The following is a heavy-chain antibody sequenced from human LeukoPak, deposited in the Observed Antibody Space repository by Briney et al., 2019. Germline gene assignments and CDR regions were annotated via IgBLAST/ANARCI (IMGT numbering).Heavy chain of an antibody. J-gene: IGHJ6*02. Sequence: GECLKISCKGSGYSFTSYWIGWVRQMPGKGLEWMGIIYPGDSDTRYSPSFQGQVTISADKSISTAYLQWSSLKASDTAMYYCARRLYGDYVDYYGMDVWGQGTTVTVSS. V-gene: IGHV5-51*01. CDR1: GYSFTSYW. CDR3: ARRLYGDYVDYYGMDV. CDR2: IYPGDSDT. D-gene: IGHD4-17*01.